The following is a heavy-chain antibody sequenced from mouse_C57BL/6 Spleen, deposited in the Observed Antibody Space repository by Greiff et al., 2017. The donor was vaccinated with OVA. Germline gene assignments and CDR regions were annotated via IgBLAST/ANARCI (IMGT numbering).Heavy chain of an antibody. D-gene: IGHD3-1*01. J-gene: IGHJ3*01. CDR2: INPGSGGT. V-gene: IGHV1-54*01. CDR3: ARSGELGLAWFAY. CDR1: GYAFTNYL. Sequence: QVQLQQSGAELVRPGTSVKVSCKASGYAFTNYLIEWVKQRPGQGLEWIGVINPGSGGTNYNEKFKGKATLTADKSSSTAYMQLSSLTSEDSAVYFCARSGELGLAWFAYWGQGTLVTVSA.